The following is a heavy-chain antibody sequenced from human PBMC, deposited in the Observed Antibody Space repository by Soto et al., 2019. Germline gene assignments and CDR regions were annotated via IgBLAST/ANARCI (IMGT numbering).Heavy chain of an antibody. CDR3: ARDPYGSGSSGMDV. D-gene: IGHD3-10*01. CDR1: GFTFSDYY. J-gene: IGHJ6*02. Sequence: GGSLRLSCAASGFTFSDYYMSWIRQAPGKGLEWVSYISSSSSYTNYADSVKGRFTITRDNDKNSLYLQMNSLRAEDTAVYYCARDPYGSGSSGMDVWGQGTTVTVSS. CDR2: ISSSSSYT. V-gene: IGHV3-11*06.